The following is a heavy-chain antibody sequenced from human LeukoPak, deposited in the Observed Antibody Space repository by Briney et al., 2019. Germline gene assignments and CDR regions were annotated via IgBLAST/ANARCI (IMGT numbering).Heavy chain of an antibody. J-gene: IGHJ4*02. D-gene: IGHD3-22*01. CDR3: ATYLDGSGYRFDY. V-gene: IGHV1-2*06. CDR1: GYTFTGYY. CDR2: INPNSGGT. Sequence: GASVKVSCKASGYTFTGYYMHWVRQAPGQGLEWMGRINPNSGGTNYAQKFQGRVTMTRDTSISTAYMELSRLRSDDTAVYYCATYLDGSGYRFDYWGQGALVTVSS.